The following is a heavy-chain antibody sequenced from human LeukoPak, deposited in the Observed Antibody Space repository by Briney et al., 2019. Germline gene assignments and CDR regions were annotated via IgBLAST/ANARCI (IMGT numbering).Heavy chain of an antibody. CDR3: ARHAGGKSATGTRPFDY. CDR1: GASFSSSTYY. D-gene: IGHD6-13*01. J-gene: IGHJ4*02. V-gene: IGHV4-39*01. Sequence: PSETLSLTCTVSGASFSSSTYYWGWIRQPPGKGLEWIGSIYYSGSTYYNPSLKSRVTMSVDTSKNQFSLKLSSVTAVDTAVYYCARHAGGKSATGTRPFDYWGQGTLVTVSS. CDR2: IYYSGST.